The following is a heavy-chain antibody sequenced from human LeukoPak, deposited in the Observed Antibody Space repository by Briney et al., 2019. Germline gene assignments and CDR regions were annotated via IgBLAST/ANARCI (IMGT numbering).Heavy chain of an antibody. CDR3: ASSLRLTVTGTYDY. D-gene: IGHD1-14*01. CDR1: GGSFSGYY. Sequence: PSETLSLTCAVYGGSFSGYYWSRIRQPPGKGLEWIGEINHSGSTNYNPSLKSRVTISVDTSKNQFSLKLSSVTAADTAVYYCASSLRLTVTGTYDYWGQGTLVTVSS. V-gene: IGHV4-34*01. CDR2: INHSGST. J-gene: IGHJ4*02.